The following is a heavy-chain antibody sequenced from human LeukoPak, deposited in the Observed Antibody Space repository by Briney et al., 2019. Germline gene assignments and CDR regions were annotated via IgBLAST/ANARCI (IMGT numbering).Heavy chain of an antibody. CDR2: IYYSGST. D-gene: IGHD6-13*01. J-gene: IGHJ4*02. Sequence: SETLSLTCSVSGGSISSYYWSWIRQPPGKGLEWIGYIYYSGSTNYNPSLKSRVTISVDTPKNQFSLKLSSVTAADTAVYYCARGPGIAAAGDYWGQGTLVTVSS. CDR1: GGSISSYY. CDR3: ARGPGIAAAGDY. V-gene: IGHV4-59*01.